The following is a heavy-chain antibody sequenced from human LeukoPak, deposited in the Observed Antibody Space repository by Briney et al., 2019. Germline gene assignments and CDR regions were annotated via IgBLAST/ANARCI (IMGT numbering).Heavy chain of an antibody. CDR3: AKDLNYGDLPDY. D-gene: IGHD4-17*01. J-gene: IGHJ4*02. CDR2: IRNDGRNK. V-gene: IGHV3-30*02. CDR1: GFTLSSYW. Sequence: GGSLRLSCAASGFTLSSYWMHWVRQAPGKGLEWVAFIRNDGRNKYYTDSVKGRFTISRDNSRNTLFLQMNTLRAEDTAVYYCAKDLNYGDLPDYWGQGTLVTVSS.